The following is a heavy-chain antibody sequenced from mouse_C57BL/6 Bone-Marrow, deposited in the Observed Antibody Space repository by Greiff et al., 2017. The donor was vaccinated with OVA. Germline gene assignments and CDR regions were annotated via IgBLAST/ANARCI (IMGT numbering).Heavy chain of an antibody. Sequence: VQLQQSGAELVRPGASVTLSCKASGYTFTDYEMHWVKQTPVHGLEWIGAIDPETGGTAYNQKFKGKAILTADKSSSTAYMELRSLTSEDSAVYYCTRWSDYDYAMDYWGQGTSVTVSS. CDR1: GYTFTDYE. V-gene: IGHV1-15*01. J-gene: IGHJ4*01. CDR3: TRWSDYDYAMDY. CDR2: IDPETGGT. D-gene: IGHD2-4*01.